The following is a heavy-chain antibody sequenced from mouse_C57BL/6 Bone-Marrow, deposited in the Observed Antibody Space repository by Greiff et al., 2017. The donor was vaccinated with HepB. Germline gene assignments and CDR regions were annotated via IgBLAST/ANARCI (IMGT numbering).Heavy chain of an antibody. CDR2: LWTGGGT. V-gene: IGHV2-9-1*01. Sequence: VQRVESGPGLVAPSQSLSITCTVSGFSLTSYAISWVRQPPGKGLEWLGVLWTGGGTNYNSALKSRLSISKDNSKSQVFLKMNGLQTDDTARYYCARMSPSGRSYYFDYWGQGTTLTVSS. CDR3: ARMSPSGRSYYFDY. J-gene: IGHJ2*01. CDR1: GFSLTSYA.